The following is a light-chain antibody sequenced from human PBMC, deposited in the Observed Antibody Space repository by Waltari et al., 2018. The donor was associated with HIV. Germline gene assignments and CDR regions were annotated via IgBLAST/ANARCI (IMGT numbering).Light chain of an antibody. Sequence: SPVLTQTPSVSVAPGQTARIPCGGDNIGNRRVPWYQQKPGQAPVLVVYDDIDRPSGIPERFSGSRSGNTATLTISRVEVGDEDDYYCQVWDTNSDHRVFGGGTKLTVL. CDR1: NIGNRR. J-gene: IGLJ2*01. CDR3: QVWDTNSDHRV. V-gene: IGLV3-21*02. CDR2: DDI.